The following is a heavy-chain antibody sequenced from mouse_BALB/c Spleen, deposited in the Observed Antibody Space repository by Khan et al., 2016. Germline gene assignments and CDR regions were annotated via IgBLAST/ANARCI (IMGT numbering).Heavy chain of an antibody. CDR3: ERSRDYDWFAY. D-gene: IGHD2-4*01. CDR1: GYTFTDYA. V-gene: IGHV1S137*01. CDR2: ISTYNGHT. J-gene: IGHJ3*01. Sequence: QMQLEESGPEVVRPGVSVKISCKGSGYTFTDYAIHWVKQSHANSLEWIGVISTYNGHTNYNQKFKGKATLTVDKSSSTAFMELARLTSEDSASYYCERSRDYDWFAYWGQGTLVTVSA.